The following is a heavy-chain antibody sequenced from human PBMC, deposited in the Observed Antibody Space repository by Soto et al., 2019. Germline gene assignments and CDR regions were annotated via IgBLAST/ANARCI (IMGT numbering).Heavy chain of an antibody. D-gene: IGHD4-4*01. V-gene: IGHV4-59*08. J-gene: IGHJ6*02. Sequence: SETLSLTCIVSGGSISGYYWSWLRQPPGKGLEWIGYIFYSGSTNYNPSLKSRLTISVDTSKNQFSLKLTSVTAADSAVYYCARHPDYRNNNFYYDMDVWAQGTTVTVSS. CDR1: GGSISGYY. CDR3: ARHPDYRNNNFYYDMDV. CDR2: IFYSGST.